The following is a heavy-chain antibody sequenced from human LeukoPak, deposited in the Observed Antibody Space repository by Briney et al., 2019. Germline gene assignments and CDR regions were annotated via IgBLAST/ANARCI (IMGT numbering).Heavy chain of an antibody. V-gene: IGHV4-34*01. CDR2: IDHGGST. CDR3: GRGRRDGNYFDS. J-gene: IGHJ4*02. Sequence: SETLSLTCDVYVGSLSPYYWTWIRPPPGKGLEWIGEIDHGGSTSYNPSLKSRATISLDKSKNQVFLKVNSVTAADTALYFCGRGRRDGNYFDSWGQGTLVTVSS. CDR1: VGSLSPYY. D-gene: IGHD5-24*01.